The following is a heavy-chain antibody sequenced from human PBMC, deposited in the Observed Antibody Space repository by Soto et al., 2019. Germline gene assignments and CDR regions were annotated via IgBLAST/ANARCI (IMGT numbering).Heavy chain of an antibody. Sequence: GASVKVSCKASGYTFTSYDINWVRQATGQGLEWMGWMNPNSGNTGYAQKFQGRVTMTRNTSISTAYMELSSLRSEDTAVYYCATRNAGYCSGGSCYGDAFDIWGQGTMVTVSS. CDR3: ATRNAGYCSGGSCYGDAFDI. J-gene: IGHJ3*02. V-gene: IGHV1-8*01. CDR2: MNPNSGNT. D-gene: IGHD2-15*01. CDR1: GYTFTSYD.